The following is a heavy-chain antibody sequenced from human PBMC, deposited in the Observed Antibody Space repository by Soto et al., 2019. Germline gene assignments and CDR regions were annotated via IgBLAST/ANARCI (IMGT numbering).Heavy chain of an antibody. CDR2: ISYDGSNK. V-gene: IGHV3-30-3*01. CDR3: ARDPTDIVLMVYAIARHYGMDV. CDR1: GFTFSSYA. Sequence: QVQLVESGGGVVQPGRSLRLSCAASGFTFSSYAMHWVRQAPGKGLEWVAVISYDGSNKYYADSVKGRFTISRDNSKNTLYLQMNSLRAEGTAVYYCARDPTDIVLMVYAIARHYGMDVWGQGTTVTVSS. D-gene: IGHD2-8*01. J-gene: IGHJ6*02.